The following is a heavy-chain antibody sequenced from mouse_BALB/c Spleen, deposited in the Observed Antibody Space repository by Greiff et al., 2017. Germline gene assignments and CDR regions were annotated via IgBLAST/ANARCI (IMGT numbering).Heavy chain of an antibody. CDR1: GYAFSSYW. CDR3: TRGGVDY. CDR2: IYPGDGDT. Sequence: VQLQQSGAELVRPGSSVKISCKASGYAFSSYWMNWVKQRPGQGLEWIGQIYPGDGDTNYNGKFKSKATLTVDKSSSTAYMQLSSLTSEDSAVYYCTRGGVDYWGQGTTLTVSS. J-gene: IGHJ2*01. V-gene: IGHV1-80*01.